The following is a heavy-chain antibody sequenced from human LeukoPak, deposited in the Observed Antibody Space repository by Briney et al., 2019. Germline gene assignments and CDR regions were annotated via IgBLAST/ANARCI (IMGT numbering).Heavy chain of an antibody. CDR1: GYTFTSYY. V-gene: IGHV1-46*01. D-gene: IGHD3-22*01. Sequence: ASVKVSCKASGYTFTSYYMHWVRQAPGQGLGWMGIINPSGGSPTYAQKFQGRVTMTRDTSTTTLYMELSSLRSEDTAVYYCARGHVSRRYYDSSDYLDWFDPWGQGTLVTVSS. J-gene: IGHJ5*02. CDR2: INPSGGSP. CDR3: ARGHVSRRYYDSSDYLDWFDP.